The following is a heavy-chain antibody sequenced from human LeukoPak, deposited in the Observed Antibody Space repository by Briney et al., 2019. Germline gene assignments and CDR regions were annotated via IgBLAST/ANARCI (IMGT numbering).Heavy chain of an antibody. V-gene: IGHV1-69*04. CDR3: ARVAGSGWEDLFYFDY. D-gene: IGHD6-19*01. J-gene: IGHJ4*02. Sequence: VASVKVSCKASGGTFSSHAISWVRQAPGQGLEWMGGIIPILGIANYAQKFQGRVTITADKSTSTAYMELSSLRSEDTAVYYCARVAGSGWEDLFYFDYWGQGALVTVSS. CDR2: IIPILGIA. CDR1: GGTFSSHA.